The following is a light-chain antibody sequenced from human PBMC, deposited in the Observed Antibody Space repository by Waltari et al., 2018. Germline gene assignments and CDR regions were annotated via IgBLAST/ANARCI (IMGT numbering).Light chain of an antibody. Sequence: DIQMTQSPSTLSASVGDRVTITCRASQSISSRVAWYQPKPGTAPKLLIYKSSTVETWVPSRFCGSVFVTEFTLTISSLQPDDFATYYCQQYNTYSAFGPGTKVDI. CDR3: QQYNTYSA. CDR1: QSISSR. J-gene: IGKJ3*01. CDR2: KSS. V-gene: IGKV1-5*03.